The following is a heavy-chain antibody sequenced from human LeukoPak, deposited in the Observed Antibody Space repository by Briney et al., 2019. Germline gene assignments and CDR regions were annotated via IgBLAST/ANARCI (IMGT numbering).Heavy chain of an antibody. CDR1: GGSISSGDYY. Sequence: PSETLSLTCTVSGGSISSGDYYWSWIRQPPGKGLEWIGYIYYSGSTYYNPSLKSRVTISVDTSKNQFSLKLSSVTAADTAVYYCASGYDFWSGYLDYWGQGTLVTVSS. D-gene: IGHD3-3*01. CDR3: ASGYDFWSGYLDY. V-gene: IGHV4-30-4*01. CDR2: IYYSGST. J-gene: IGHJ4*02.